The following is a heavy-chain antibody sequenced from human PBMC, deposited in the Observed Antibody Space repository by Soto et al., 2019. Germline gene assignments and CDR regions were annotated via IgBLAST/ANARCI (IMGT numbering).Heavy chain of an antibody. Sequence: EVQLVESGGGLVQPGGSLRLSCAASGFTFSSYSMNWVRQAPGKGLEWVSYISSSSSTIYYADSVKGRFTISRDNAKNSLYLQMNSLRAEDTAVYYCAGQGGSRLNWFDPWCQGTLVTVSS. CDR3: AGQGGSRLNWFDP. D-gene: IGHD6-13*01. CDR2: ISSSSSTI. V-gene: IGHV3-48*01. J-gene: IGHJ5*02. CDR1: GFTFSSYS.